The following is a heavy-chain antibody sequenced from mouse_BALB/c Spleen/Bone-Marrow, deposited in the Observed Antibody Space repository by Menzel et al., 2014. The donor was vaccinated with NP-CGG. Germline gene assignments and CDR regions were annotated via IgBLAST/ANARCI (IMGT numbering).Heavy chain of an antibody. V-gene: IGHV7-3*02. D-gene: IGHD2-4*01. CDR2: IRNKANGYTT. CDR1: GFTFTDYY. Sequence: EVKLVESGGGLVQPGDSLRLSCATSGFTFTDYYMNWVRQPPGKALEWLGFIRNKANGYTTEYSASVKGRFTISRDNSQSILYLRMNTLRAEDSATYYCARDRGLTYFDYWGQGTPLTVSS. CDR3: ARDRGLTYFDY. J-gene: IGHJ2*01.